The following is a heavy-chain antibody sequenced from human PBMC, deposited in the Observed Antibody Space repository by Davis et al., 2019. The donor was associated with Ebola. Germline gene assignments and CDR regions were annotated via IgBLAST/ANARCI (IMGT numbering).Heavy chain of an antibody. V-gene: IGHV1-46*01. J-gene: IGHJ5*02. CDR3: ARDRAYYYDSSGYYGTYNWFDP. CDR1: GYTFTSYY. CDR2: INPSGDST. Sequence: AASVKVSCKASGYTFTSYYMHWVRQAPGQGLEWMGIINPSGDSTSYAQKFQGRVTMTRDTSTSTVYMELSSLRSEDTAVYYCARDRAYYYDSSGYYGTYNWFDPWGQGTLVTVSS. D-gene: IGHD3-22*01.